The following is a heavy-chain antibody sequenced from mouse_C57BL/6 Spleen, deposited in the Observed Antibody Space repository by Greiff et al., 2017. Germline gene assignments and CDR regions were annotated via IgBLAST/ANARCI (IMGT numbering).Heavy chain of an antibody. V-gene: IGHV1-53*01. Sequence: QVQLQQPGTELVKPGASVKLSCKASGYTFTSYWMHWVKQRPGQGLEWIGNINPSNGGTNYNEKFKSKATLTVDKSTSTAYMQLSSLTSEDSAVYYGARSNYGNYFDYWGQGSTLTVSS. J-gene: IGHJ2*01. CDR2: INPSNGGT. CDR1: GYTFTSYW. D-gene: IGHD1-1*01. CDR3: ARSNYGNYFDY.